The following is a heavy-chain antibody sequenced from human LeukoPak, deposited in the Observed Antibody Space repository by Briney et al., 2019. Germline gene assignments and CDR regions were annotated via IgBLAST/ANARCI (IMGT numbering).Heavy chain of an antibody. J-gene: IGHJ4*02. V-gene: IGHV1-24*01. CDR3: ATESARRGYFDY. D-gene: IGHD3-16*01. Sequence: ASVKVSCKVSGYTLTELSMHWVRQAPGKGLEWMGGFDPEDGETIYAQKFQGRVTMTEDTSTDTAYMELSSLRSEDTAVYYCATESARRGYFDYWGQGTLVTVSS. CDR1: GYTLTELS. CDR2: FDPEDGET.